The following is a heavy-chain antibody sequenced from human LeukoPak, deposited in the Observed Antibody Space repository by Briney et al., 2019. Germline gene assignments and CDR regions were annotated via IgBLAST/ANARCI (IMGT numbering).Heavy chain of an antibody. CDR2: MYTGGTT. J-gene: IGHJ4*02. CDR1: GFTVSGTH. CDR3: ANDEATSGGGLAS. D-gene: IGHD2-8*02. V-gene: IGHV3-53*01. Sequence: GGSLRLSCAASGFTVSGTHMSWVRQXPXKGLEWVAAMYTGGTTYYADSVTGRFTISRDNSKNTLYLHMNSLRAEDTAVYYCANDEATSGGGLASWGQGTLVSVSS.